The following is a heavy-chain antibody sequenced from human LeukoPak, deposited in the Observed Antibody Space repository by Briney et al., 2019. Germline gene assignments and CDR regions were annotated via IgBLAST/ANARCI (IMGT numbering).Heavy chain of an antibody. D-gene: IGHD2-2*01. CDR1: GFTFSSYW. V-gene: IGHV3-7*01. CDR3: ARISFPTQYCSSTSCHDNWFDH. Sequence: GGSLRLSCAASGFTFSSYWMSGVRQAPGKGREWVANIKQDGSEKYYVDSVEGRFTISRDNAKNSLYLKMKSLRAEDTAVYYCARISFPTQYCSSTSCHDNWFDHWGQGTLVTVSS. J-gene: IGHJ5*02. CDR2: IKQDGSEK.